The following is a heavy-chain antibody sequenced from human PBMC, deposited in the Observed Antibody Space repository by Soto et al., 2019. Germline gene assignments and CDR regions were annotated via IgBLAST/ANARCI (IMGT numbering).Heavy chain of an antibody. CDR3: ARDRGVAPPVAVNTHDYYYMDV. Sequence: QDQLVQSGAEVKKPGASVTVSCKASGYSFTNYGVTWVRQAPGRGLEWMGWISAFNGNTHYAQNLQGRVTMTTDASTSTAYMELRRLRSDDTAVYYCARDRGVAPPVAVNTHDYYYMDVWGKGTTVTVSS. J-gene: IGHJ6*03. CDR1: GYSFTNYG. V-gene: IGHV1-18*01. D-gene: IGHD6-19*01. CDR2: ISAFNGNT.